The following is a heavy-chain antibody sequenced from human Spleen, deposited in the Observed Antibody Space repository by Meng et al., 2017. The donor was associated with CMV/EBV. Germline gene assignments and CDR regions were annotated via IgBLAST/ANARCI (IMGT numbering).Heavy chain of an antibody. CDR1: FNFDDYG. CDR3: ARDSGLSGSYVGYYFDY. CDR2: INWNGGST. Sequence: FNFDDYGMSWVRQAPGKGLEWVSGINWNGGSTGYADSVKGRFTISRDNAKNSLYLQMNSLRAEDTALYYCARDSGLSGSYVGYYFDYWGQGTLVTVSS. D-gene: IGHD1-26*01. J-gene: IGHJ4*02. V-gene: IGHV3-20*03.